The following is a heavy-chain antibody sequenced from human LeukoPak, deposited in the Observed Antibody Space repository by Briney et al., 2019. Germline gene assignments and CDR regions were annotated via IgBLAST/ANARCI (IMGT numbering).Heavy chain of an antibody. J-gene: IGHJ4*02. CDR3: ARGSLRYYGSGSYEFY. D-gene: IGHD3-10*01. Sequence: ASVKVSCKASGYTFTGYYMHWVRQAPGQGLEWMGWINPNSGGTNYAQKFQGRVTMTRDTSISTAYMELSRLRSDDMAVYYCARGSLRYYGSGSYEFYWGQGTLVTVSS. CDR2: INPNSGGT. V-gene: IGHV1-2*02. CDR1: GYTFTGYY.